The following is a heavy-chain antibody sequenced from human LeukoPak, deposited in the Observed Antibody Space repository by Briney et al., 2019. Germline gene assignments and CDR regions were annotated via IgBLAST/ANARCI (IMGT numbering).Heavy chain of an antibody. Sequence: PGGPLRLSCAASGFTFSNYWMTWVRQAPGKGLEWVAKIKQDGSEKYYVDSVKGRFTISRDNVKKSLFLQMNSLRAEDTAVYYCARDRGYTSSWDYFDYWGQGTLVTVSS. CDR2: IKQDGSEK. V-gene: IGHV3-7*05. J-gene: IGHJ4*02. D-gene: IGHD6-13*01. CDR1: GFTFSNYW. CDR3: ARDRGYTSSWDYFDY.